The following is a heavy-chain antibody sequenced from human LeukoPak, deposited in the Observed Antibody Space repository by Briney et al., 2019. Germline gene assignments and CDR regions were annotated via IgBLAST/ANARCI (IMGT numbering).Heavy chain of an antibody. Sequence: PSQTLSLTCTVSGGSISSGGYYWSWIRQHPGKGLEWIGYIYYSGSTYYNPSLKSRVTISVDTSKNQFSLKLSSVTAADTAVYYCARDRPSFSNIPYFDYYYYMDAWGKGTTVTVSS. CDR3: ARDRPSFSNIPYFDYYYYMDA. D-gene: IGHD2-2*02. V-gene: IGHV4-31*03. CDR1: GGSISSGGYY. CDR2: IYYSGST. J-gene: IGHJ6*03.